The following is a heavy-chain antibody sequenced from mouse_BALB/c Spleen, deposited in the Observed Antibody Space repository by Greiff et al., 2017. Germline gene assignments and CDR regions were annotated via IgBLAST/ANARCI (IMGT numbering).Heavy chain of an antibody. Sequence: EVKLMESGPELVKPGASVKIPCKASGYTFTDYNMDWVKQSHGKSLEWIGDINPNNGGTIYNQKFKGKATLTVDKSSSTAYMELRSLTSEDTAVYYCARSYGYDYAMDYWGQGTSVTVSS. CDR1: GYTFTDYN. V-gene: IGHV1-18*01. CDR3: ARSYGYDYAMDY. CDR2: INPNNGGT. J-gene: IGHJ4*01. D-gene: IGHD2-2*01.